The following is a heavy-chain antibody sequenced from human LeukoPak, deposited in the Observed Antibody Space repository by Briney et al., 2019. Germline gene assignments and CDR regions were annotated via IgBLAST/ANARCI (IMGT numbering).Heavy chain of an antibody. D-gene: IGHD4-17*01. CDR1: GVTFSGSA. Sequence: GGSLRLSCAASGVTFSGSAMHWVRQASGKGLEWVGRIRSKANNYATAYAASVKGRFTISRDDSKNTAYLQMNSLKTEDTAVYYCTSTVTTSGFDYWGQGTLVTVSS. CDR2: IRSKANNYAT. V-gene: IGHV3-73*01. CDR3: TSTVTTSGFDY. J-gene: IGHJ4*02.